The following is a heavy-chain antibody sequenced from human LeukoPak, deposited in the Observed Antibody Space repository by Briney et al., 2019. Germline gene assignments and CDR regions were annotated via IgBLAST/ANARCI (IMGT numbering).Heavy chain of an antibody. V-gene: IGHV3-53*01. J-gene: IGHJ5*02. CDR2: IYSGGST. CDR1: GLTVSSNY. D-gene: IGHD3-22*01. CDR3: ARDLGTRDYYDSSGSA. Sequence: GGSLRLSCAASGLTVSSNYMSWVRRAPGKGLEWVSVIYSGGSTYYADSVKGRFTISRDNSKNTLYLQMNSLRAEDTAVYYCARDLGTRDYYDSSGSAWGQGTLVTVSS.